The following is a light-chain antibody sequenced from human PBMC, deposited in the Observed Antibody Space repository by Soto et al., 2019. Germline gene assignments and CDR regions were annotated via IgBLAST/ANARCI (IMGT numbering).Light chain of an antibody. CDR2: EVI. CDR1: SSDIGAYKY. Sequence: QSALTQPASVSGSPGQSITISCTGTSSDIGAYKYVSWYQQHPGRAPKLMIYEVIHRPSGVSSRFSGSKSGNTASLTISGLQAEDEADYYCCSYAGSSTLYVFGTGTKVTVL. J-gene: IGLJ1*01. V-gene: IGLV2-14*01. CDR3: CSYAGSSTLYV.